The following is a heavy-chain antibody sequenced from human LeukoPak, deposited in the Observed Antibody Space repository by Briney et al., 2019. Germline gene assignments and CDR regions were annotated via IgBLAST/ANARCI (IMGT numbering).Heavy chain of an antibody. J-gene: IGHJ5*02. Sequence: PGGSLRLSCAASGFTFSSYSMNWVRQAPGKGLEWVSSISSSSSHIYYADSVKGRFTISRDNAKNSLYLQMHSRRAEDTAVYYCARDDYSNYVGWFDPWGQGTLVTVSS. CDR3: ARDDYSNYVGWFDP. CDR1: GFTFSSYS. D-gene: IGHD4-11*01. V-gene: IGHV3-21*01. CDR2: ISSSSSHI.